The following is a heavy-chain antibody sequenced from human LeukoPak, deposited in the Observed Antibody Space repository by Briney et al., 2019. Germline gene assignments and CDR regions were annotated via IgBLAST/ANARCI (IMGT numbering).Heavy chain of an antibody. CDR3: ARDFDYYVDY. J-gene: IGHJ4*02. CDR1: GYSISSGSF. CDR2: IYHSGSA. V-gene: IGHV4-38-2*02. Sequence: SETLSLTCTVSGYSISSGSFWCWIRQPPGKGLEWIGNIYHSGSAYYNPSLRGRVTLSVDTSKNQFSLKLSSVTAADTAVYYCARDFDYYVDYWGQGTLVTVSS.